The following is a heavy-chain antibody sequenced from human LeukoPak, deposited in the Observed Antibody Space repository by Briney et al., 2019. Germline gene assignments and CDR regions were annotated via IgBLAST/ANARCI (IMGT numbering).Heavy chain of an antibody. J-gene: IGHJ4*02. V-gene: IGHV3-21*01. CDR1: GFTFSSYS. CDR3: ARDGSTSRINDY. D-gene: IGHD2-2*01. CDR2: ISSSSGYI. Sequence: GGSLRLSCAASGFTFSSYSMNWVRQAPGKGLEWVSSISSSSGYIYYADSVKGRFTISRDNAKNSLYLQMNSLRAEDTAVYYCARDGSTSRINDYWGQGTLVTVSS.